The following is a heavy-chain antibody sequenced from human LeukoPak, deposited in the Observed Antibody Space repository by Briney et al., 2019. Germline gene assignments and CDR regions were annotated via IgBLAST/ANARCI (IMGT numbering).Heavy chain of an antibody. D-gene: IGHD3-3*01. CDR1: GFTFSSYS. CDR3: ARDLRSDYGDY. V-gene: IGHV3-21*01. CDR2: ISSSSSYI. J-gene: IGHJ4*02. Sequence: GGSLRLSCAASGFTFSSYSMYWVRQAPGKGLEWVSSISSSSSYIYYADSVKGRFTISRDNAKNSLYLQMNSLRAEDTAVYYCARDLRSDYGDYWGQGTLVTVSS.